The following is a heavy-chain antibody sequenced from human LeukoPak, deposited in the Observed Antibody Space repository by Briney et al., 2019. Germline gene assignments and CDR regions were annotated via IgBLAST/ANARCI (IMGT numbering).Heavy chain of an antibody. Sequence: ASVKVSCKASGYTFTSYGISWVRQAPGQGLEWMGWISAYNGNTNYAQKLQGRVTMTTDTSTSTAYMELRSLRSDDTAVYYCARDLIHNWNDFPVIDYWGQGTLVTVSS. J-gene: IGHJ4*02. D-gene: IGHD1-20*01. CDR1: GYTFTSYG. CDR3: ARDLIHNWNDFPVIDY. V-gene: IGHV1-18*01. CDR2: ISAYNGNT.